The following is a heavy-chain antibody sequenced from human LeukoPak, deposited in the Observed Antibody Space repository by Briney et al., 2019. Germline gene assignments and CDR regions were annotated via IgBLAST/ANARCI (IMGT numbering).Heavy chain of an antibody. J-gene: IGHJ4*02. CDR2: INADGSST. Sequence: GGSLRLSCAASGFSFRTFWMHWLRQVPGKGLVWVSRINADGSSTTYADSVKGRFTISRDNAKNTLYLQMNSLRAEDTAVYYCAKDSCSSTSCYWDYWGQGTLVTVSS. CDR3: AKDSCSSTSCYWDY. CDR1: GFSFRTFW. V-gene: IGHV3-74*01. D-gene: IGHD2-2*01.